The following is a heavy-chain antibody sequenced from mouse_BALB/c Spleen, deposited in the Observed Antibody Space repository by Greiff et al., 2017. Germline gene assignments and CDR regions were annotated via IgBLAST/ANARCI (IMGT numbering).Heavy chain of an antibody. CDR2: IDPVNGDT. J-gene: IGHJ4*01. D-gene: IGHD1-1*01. Sequence: VQLQQSGAELVRSGASVKLSCTASGFNFNDYYMHWVKQRPEQGLEWIGWIDPVNGDTEYAPKFQGKATLTADTSSNTAYLQLSSLTSKDTAVYYGIAGVLRSYAMDYWGQGTSVTVSS. V-gene: IGHV14-4*02. CDR3: IAGVLRSYAMDY. CDR1: GFNFNDYY.